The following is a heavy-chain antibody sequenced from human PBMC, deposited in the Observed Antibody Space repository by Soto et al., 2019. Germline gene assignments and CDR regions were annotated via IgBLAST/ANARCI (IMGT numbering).Heavy chain of an antibody. Sequence: EVQLVDSGGGLVKPAGSLRLSCEASGFTFSNAWMSWVRQAPGKGLEWVGRIKSKTDGGTTDYAAPVKGRFNIYRDDSKNTLYLQMNSLKTEDTAVYYCTTDPAVVVVAATRGGYWGQGTLVTVSS. CDR3: TTDPAVVVVAATRGGY. V-gene: IGHV3-15*01. CDR1: GFTFSNAW. J-gene: IGHJ4*02. D-gene: IGHD2-15*01. CDR2: IKSKTDGGTT.